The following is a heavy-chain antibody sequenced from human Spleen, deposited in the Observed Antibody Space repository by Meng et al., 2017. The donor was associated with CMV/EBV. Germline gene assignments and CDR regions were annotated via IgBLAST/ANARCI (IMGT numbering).Heavy chain of an antibody. D-gene: IGHD2-2*01. Sequence: SFRCFYWSWIRQPPGKGLEWIGEINHSGSTNYNPSLKSRVTISVDTSKNQFSLKLSSVTAADTAVYYCARGHIVVVPAAIRNWFDPWGQGTLVTVSS. CDR2: INHSGST. V-gene: IGHV4-34*01. J-gene: IGHJ5*02. CDR3: ARGHIVVVPAAIRNWFDP. CDR1: SFRCFY.